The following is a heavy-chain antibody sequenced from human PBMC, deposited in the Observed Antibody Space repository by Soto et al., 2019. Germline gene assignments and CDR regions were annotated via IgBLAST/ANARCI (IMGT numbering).Heavy chain of an antibody. CDR2: INHSGST. CDR1: GGSFSGYY. CDR3: ARGRYYYDSSGYYYGLYYFDY. Sequence: QVQLQQWGAGLLKPSETLSLTCAVYGGSFSGYYWSWIRQPPGKGLEWIGEINHSGSTNYNPSLKSRVTISVDTSKNQFSLKLSSVTAADTAVYYCARGRYYYDSSGYYYGLYYFDYWGQGTLVTVSS. V-gene: IGHV4-34*01. J-gene: IGHJ4*02. D-gene: IGHD3-22*01.